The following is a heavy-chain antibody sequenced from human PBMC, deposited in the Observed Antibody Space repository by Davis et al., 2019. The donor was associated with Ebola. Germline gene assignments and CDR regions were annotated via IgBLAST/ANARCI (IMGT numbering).Heavy chain of an antibody. Sequence: GESLKISCAASGFTFSSYAMHWVRQAPGKGLEWVSAISGSSGSTYYADSVKGRFTISRDNSKNTAYLQMNSLKTEDTAVYYCTTTTTASDYWGQGTLVTVSS. D-gene: IGHD4-11*01. CDR3: TTTTTASDY. V-gene: IGHV3-23*01. CDR1: GFTFSSYA. J-gene: IGHJ4*02. CDR2: ISGSSGST.